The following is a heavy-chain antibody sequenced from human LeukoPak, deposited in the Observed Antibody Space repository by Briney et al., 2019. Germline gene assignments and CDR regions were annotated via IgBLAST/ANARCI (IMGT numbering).Heavy chain of an antibody. V-gene: IGHV3-21*01. CDR3: ARPTTVAGNFPFDY. CDR2: ISSSSSYI. D-gene: IGHD6-19*01. Sequence: PGGSLRLSCAASGFTFSSYWMSWVRQAPGKGLEWVSSISSSSSYIYYADSVKGRFTISRDNAKNSLYLQMNSLRAEDTAVYYCARPTTVAGNFPFDYWGQGTLVTVSS. CDR1: GFTFSSYW. J-gene: IGHJ4*02.